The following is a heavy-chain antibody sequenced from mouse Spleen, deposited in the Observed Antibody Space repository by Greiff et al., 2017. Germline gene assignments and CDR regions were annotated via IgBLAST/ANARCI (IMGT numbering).Heavy chain of an antibody. CDR1: GYSFTGYY. CDR3: ARFDDGYDY. D-gene: IGHD2-3*01. Sequence: QVQLQQSGPELVKPGASVKISCKASGYSFTGYYMNWVKQRPGKGLEWIGQIYPGDGDTNYNGKFKGKATLTADKSSSTAYMQLSSLTSEDSAVYFCARFDDGYDYWGQGTTLTVSS. J-gene: IGHJ2*01. CDR2: IYPGDGDT. V-gene: IGHV1-80*01.